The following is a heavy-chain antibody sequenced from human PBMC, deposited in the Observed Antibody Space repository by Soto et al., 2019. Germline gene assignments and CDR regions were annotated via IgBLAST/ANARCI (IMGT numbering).Heavy chain of an antibody. CDR2: IYTSGST. CDR3: ARGRYGSGSYYNDL. D-gene: IGHD3-10*01. CDR1: GGSISSYY. Sequence: SETLSLTCTVSGGSISSYYWSWIRQPAGKGLEWIGRIYTSGSTNYNPSLKSRVTMSVDTSKNQFSLKLSSVTAADTAVYYCARGRYGSGSYYNDLWGQGALVTVSS. V-gene: IGHV4-4*07. J-gene: IGHJ5*02.